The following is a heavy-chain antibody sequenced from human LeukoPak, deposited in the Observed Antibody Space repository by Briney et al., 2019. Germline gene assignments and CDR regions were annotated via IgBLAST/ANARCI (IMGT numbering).Heavy chain of an antibody. D-gene: IGHD3-3*01. CDR2: IYSGGST. CDR1: GFTVSSNY. Sequence: GGSLRLSCAASGFTVSSNYMSWVRQAPGKGLEWVSVIYSGGSTYYADSVKGRFTISRDNSKNTLYLQMNSLRTEETAVYYCARADFSMGPPSYWGQGTLAPVSS. CDR3: ARADFSMGPPSY. J-gene: IGHJ4*02. V-gene: IGHV3-53*01.